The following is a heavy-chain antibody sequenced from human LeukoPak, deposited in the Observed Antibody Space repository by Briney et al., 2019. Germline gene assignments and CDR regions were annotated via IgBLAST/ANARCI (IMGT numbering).Heavy chain of an antibody. Sequence: PSETLSLTCTVTGGSISSSDSYWGWIRQPPGKGLEWIASMYYSGSTYYNPSLKSRVTISLDTSENQFSLRLSSVTAADTAVYYCARRPYSAYVGGDYFDRWGQGTLVTVSS. CDR2: MYYSGST. CDR1: GGSISSSDSY. CDR3: ARRPYSAYVGGDYFDR. V-gene: IGHV4-39*07. D-gene: IGHD3-16*01. J-gene: IGHJ4*02.